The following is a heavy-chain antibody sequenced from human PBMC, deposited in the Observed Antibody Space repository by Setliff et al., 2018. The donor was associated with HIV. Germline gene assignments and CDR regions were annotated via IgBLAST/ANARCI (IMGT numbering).Heavy chain of an antibody. CDR3: SVIDY. J-gene: IGHJ4*02. V-gene: IGHV4-39*03. CDR1: GASVSSYSYF. CDR2: IYRSGST. Sequence: PSETLSLTCTVSGASVSSYSYFWGWVRQPPGKGLEWIGIIYRSGSTYYNPSLKSRVTISIDTSRNQFSLNLSSVTAADTAVYYCSVIDYWGQGTLVTVSS.